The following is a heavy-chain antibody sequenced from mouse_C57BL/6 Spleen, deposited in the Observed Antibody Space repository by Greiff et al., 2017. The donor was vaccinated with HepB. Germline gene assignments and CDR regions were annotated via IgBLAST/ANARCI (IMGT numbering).Heavy chain of an antibody. CDR3: ARWLLPYYAMDY. Sequence: QVHVKQPGTELVKPGASVKLSCKASGYTFTSYWMHWVKQRPGQGLEWIGNINPSNGGTNYNEKFKSKATLTVDKSSSTAYMQLSSLTSEDSAVYYCARWLLPYYAMDYWGQGTSVTVSS. CDR2: INPSNGGT. D-gene: IGHD2-3*01. V-gene: IGHV1-53*01. J-gene: IGHJ4*01. CDR1: GYTFTSYW.